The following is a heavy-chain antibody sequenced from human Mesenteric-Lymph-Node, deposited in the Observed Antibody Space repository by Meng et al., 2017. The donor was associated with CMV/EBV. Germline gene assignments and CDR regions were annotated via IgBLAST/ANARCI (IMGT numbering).Heavy chain of an antibody. V-gene: IGHV3-30*02. J-gene: IGHJ3*02. CDR1: FTLKTYG. CDR3: ANFDYRGYGDESDI. CDR2: IRYDGNSK. Sequence: FTLKTYGMHWGRQAPGKGLEWVEFIRYDGNSKYYVDSVKGRFTISRDNSKNTLYLQMNSLRAEDTALYYCANFDYRGYGDESDIWGQGTMVTVSS. D-gene: IGHD3-10*01.